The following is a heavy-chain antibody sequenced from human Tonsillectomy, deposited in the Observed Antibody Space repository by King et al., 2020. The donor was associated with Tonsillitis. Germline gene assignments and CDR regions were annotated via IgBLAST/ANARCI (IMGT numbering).Heavy chain of an antibody. Sequence: QLQESGPGLVKPSETLSLTCTVSGDSISSTSYYWAWIRQSPGKGLEWIGNIYYRGSTYYNPSLKSQVTISVDTSKNQFSLKLSSVIVADTAVYYCANHLNAYGGYDQGNWFDHWGQGTLVTVSS. V-gene: IGHV4-39*01. J-gene: IGHJ5*02. D-gene: IGHD5-12*01. CDR3: ANHLNAYGGYDQGNWFDH. CDR2: IYYRGST. CDR1: GDSISSTSYY.